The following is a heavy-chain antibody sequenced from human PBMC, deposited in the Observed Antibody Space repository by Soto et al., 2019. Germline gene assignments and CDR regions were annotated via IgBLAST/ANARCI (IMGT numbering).Heavy chain of an antibody. CDR1: CSTYTSYG. Sequence: ASVRVSFQAPCSTYTSYGVTVVRQAPGQGLEWMGWISAYNGNTNYAQKLQGRVTMTTDTSTSTAYMELRSLRSDDTAAYYCARVIRGAYYNSPLDTWGQGTVVKGSS. CDR2: ISAYNGNT. V-gene: IGHV1-18*04. D-gene: IGHD3-10*01. CDR3: ARVIRGAYYNSPLDT. J-gene: IGHJ5*02.